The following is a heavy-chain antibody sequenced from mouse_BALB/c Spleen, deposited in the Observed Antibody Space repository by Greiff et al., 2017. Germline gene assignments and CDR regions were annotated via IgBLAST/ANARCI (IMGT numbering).Heavy chain of an antibody. CDR1: GYTFTSYY. CDR3: ARVITTPYYAMDY. Sequence: VQLQQSGPELVKPGASVRISCKASGYTFTSYYIHWVKQRPGQGLEWIGWIYPGNVNTKYNEKFKGKATLTADKSSSTAYMQLSSLTSEDSAVYFCARVITTPYYAMDYWGQGTSVTVSS. D-gene: IGHD1-2*01. CDR2: IYPGNVNT. J-gene: IGHJ4*01. V-gene: IGHV1S56*01.